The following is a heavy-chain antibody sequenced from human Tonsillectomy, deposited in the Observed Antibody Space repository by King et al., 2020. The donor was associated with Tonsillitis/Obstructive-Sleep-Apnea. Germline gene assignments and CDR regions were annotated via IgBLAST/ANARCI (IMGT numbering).Heavy chain of an antibody. D-gene: IGHD6-13*01. J-gene: IGHJ4*02. Sequence: VQLVESGGGLIQPGGSLRLSCAASGFTVSSNYMSWVRQAPGKGLEWVSVIYSGGSTYYADSVKGRFTISRDNSKNTLYLQMNSLRAEDTAVYYCASSIAAAGTTRPYYFDYWGQGTLVTVSS. V-gene: IGHV3-53*01. CDR1: GFTVSSNY. CDR3: ASSIAAAGTTRPYYFDY. CDR2: IYSGGST.